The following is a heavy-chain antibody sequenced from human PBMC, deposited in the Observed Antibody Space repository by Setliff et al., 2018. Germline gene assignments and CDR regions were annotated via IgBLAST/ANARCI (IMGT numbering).Heavy chain of an antibody. CDR1: GGFSTHA. J-gene: IGHJ4*01. Sequence: SVKVSCKASGGFSTHAISWVRQVPGQGLEWMGGIIPILGTTDYAQNFQGRVTITTDESTSSAYLEMSNLRSEDTAVYYCASALIRRVAVAGKSQFNYWGQGTLVTVSS. D-gene: IGHD6-19*01. CDR2: IIPILGTT. V-gene: IGHV1-69*05. CDR3: ASALIRRVAVAGKSQFNY.